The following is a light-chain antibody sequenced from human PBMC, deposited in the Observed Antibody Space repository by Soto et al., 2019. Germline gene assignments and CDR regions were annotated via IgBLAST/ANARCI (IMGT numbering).Light chain of an antibody. CDR1: QSVSSN. CDR3: QQYNNWPLT. CDR2: GAS. V-gene: IGKV3-15*01. Sequence: MMIAQSRATLSVSPGERATLSCRASQSVSSNLAWYQQKPGQAPRLLIYGASTRATGIPARFSGSGSGTEFTLTISSLQSEDFAVYYCQQYNNWPLTFGGGTKVDIK. J-gene: IGKJ4*01.